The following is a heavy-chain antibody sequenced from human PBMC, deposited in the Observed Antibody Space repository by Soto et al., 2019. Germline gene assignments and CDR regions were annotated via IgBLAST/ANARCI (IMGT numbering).Heavy chain of an antibody. CDR3: ARDQTGITTAGGGRIDR. D-gene: IGHD6-13*01. CDR1: GFTFSTHA. V-gene: IGHV3-30-3*01. Sequence: AGGSLRLSCAASGFTFSTHAMHWVRQAPGKGLECVAIVSFDGSNKYYADSVKGRFTISRDNSKNTLYLQMSGLTPEDTAFYYCARDQTGITTAGGGRIDRWGQGTLVTVSS. CDR2: VSFDGSNK. J-gene: IGHJ5*02.